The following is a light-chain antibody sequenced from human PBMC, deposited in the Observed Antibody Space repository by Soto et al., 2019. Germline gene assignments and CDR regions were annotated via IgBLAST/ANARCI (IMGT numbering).Light chain of an antibody. J-gene: IGKJ1*01. CDR2: GAS. CDR3: QQYGSSRT. V-gene: IGKV3-20*01. CDR1: QSVSSSY. Sequence: EIVLTQSPGTLSLSPGERATLSCRASQSVSSSYLAWYQQKPGHAPRLLIYGASSRATGIPDRFSGSGSGTDFTLTISRLEPEDFAVYYCQQYGSSRTLGQGTKVEIK.